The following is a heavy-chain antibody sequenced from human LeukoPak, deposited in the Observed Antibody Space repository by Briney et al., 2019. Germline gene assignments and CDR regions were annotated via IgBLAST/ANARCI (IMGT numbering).Heavy chain of an antibody. J-gene: IGHJ4*02. V-gene: IGHV1-46*01. CDR3: AREGDGDSSSSPFDY. Sequence: ASVKVSCKASGYTFASYYMHWVRQAPGQGLEWMGIINPSGGSTSYAQKFQGRVTMTRDTSTSTVYMELSSLRSEGTAVYYCAREGDGDSSSSPFDYWGQGTLVTVSS. CDR1: GYTFASYY. CDR2: INPSGGST. D-gene: IGHD6-6*01.